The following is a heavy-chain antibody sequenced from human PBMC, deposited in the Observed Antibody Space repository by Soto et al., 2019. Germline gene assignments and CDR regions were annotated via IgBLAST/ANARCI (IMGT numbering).Heavy chain of an antibody. Sequence: QVQLQESGPGLVKPSETLSLSCGVSGGSISQYYWSWIRQPAGQGLEWIGRIYSGSSTNYNPSLESRVTMSVDTSKNKSSLKLSSVTAADTAVYYCARGPGGFGDFSLDYWGQGTLVTVSS. CDR3: ARGPGGFGDFSLDY. V-gene: IGHV4-4*07. CDR1: GGSISQYY. D-gene: IGHD3-10*01. CDR2: IYSGSST. J-gene: IGHJ4*02.